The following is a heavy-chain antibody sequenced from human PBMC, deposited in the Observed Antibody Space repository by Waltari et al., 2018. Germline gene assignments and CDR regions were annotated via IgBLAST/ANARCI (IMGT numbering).Heavy chain of an antibody. CDR1: GFTFSSDG. CDR3: AKVQDTDLYYFEN. CDR2: ISYDESNK. V-gene: IGHV3-30*18. D-gene: IGHD3-3*01. J-gene: IGHJ4*02. Sequence: QVQLVESGGGVVQPGRSLRLSCTASGFTFSSDGMHWVRQAPGKGLEWVAVISYDESNKFYGDSVKGRFTISRDNSKNTLYLQMHSLRAEDTAVYYCAKVQDTDLYYFENWGQGTLVTVSS.